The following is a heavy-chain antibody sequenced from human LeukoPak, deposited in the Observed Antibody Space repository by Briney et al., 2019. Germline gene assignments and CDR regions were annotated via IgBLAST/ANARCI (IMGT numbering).Heavy chain of an antibody. CDR2: ISYDGSNK. D-gene: IGHD3-3*01. Sequence: GGSLRLSCAASGFTFSIYGMHWVRQAPGKGLEWVAVISYDGSNKYYADSVKGRFTISRDNSKNTLYLQMNSLRAEDTAVYYCAKDWREGIDYWGQGTLVTVSS. CDR1: GFTFSIYG. V-gene: IGHV3-30*18. CDR3: AKDWREGIDY. J-gene: IGHJ4*02.